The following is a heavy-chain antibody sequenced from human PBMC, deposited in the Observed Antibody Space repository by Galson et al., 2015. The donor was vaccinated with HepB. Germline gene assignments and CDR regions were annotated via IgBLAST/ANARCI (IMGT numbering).Heavy chain of an antibody. CDR2: MTSDMRTI. Sequence: SLRLSCAASGFAFKFYSMNWVRQAPGRGLEWVSYMTSDMRTIKYADSVKGRFTISRDNVKNLVYLHMNSLGVEDTAHCFCARSVEGAFDSWGQGTLVIVSA. D-gene: IGHD2-2*01. CDR1: GFAFKFYS. CDR3: ARSVEGAFDS. V-gene: IGHV3-48*04. J-gene: IGHJ4*02.